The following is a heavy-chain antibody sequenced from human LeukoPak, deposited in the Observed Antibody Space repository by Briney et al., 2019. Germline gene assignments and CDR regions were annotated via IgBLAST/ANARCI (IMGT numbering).Heavy chain of an antibody. CDR2: INNDGNRI. Sequence: GGSLRLSCAASGFTFSNSWMFWVRQAPGKGLLYVSEINNDGNRIRYVDSVKGRFTISRDGAKNTLFLQVNSLRDDDTAMYYCARGGLPGGFDYWGQGILVTVSS. J-gene: IGHJ4*02. CDR3: ARGGLPGGFDY. V-gene: IGHV3-74*01. D-gene: IGHD7-27*01. CDR1: GFTFSNSW.